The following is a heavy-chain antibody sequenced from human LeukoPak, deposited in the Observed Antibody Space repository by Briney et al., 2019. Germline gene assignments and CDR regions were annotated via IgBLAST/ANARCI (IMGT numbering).Heavy chain of an antibody. J-gene: IGHJ4*02. CDR2: ISYDGSNK. CDR1: RFTLSSYG. D-gene: IGHD6-13*01. V-gene: IGHV3-30*18. Sequence: GGSLRLSCAASRFTLSSYGMHWVRQAPGKGLEWVAVISYDGSNKYYADSVKGRFAISRDNSKNTLYLQMNSLRAEDTAVYYCAKDLSSSSWYVGNFDYWGQGPLVTVSS. CDR3: AKDLSSSSWYVGNFDY.